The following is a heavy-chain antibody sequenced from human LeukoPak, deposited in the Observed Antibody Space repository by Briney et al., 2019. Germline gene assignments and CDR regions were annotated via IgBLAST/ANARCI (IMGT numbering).Heavy chain of an antibody. CDR3: ARGDVATLDY. Sequence: HGESLKISCQGSGYSFTTYWIGWVRQMPGKGLEWMGIIYPGDSDTRYSPSFQGQVTISADKSISTAYLQWSSLKASDTALYYCARGDVATLDYWGQGTLVTASS. CDR2: IYPGDSDT. CDR1: GYSFTTYW. J-gene: IGHJ4*02. V-gene: IGHV5-51*01. D-gene: IGHD5-12*01.